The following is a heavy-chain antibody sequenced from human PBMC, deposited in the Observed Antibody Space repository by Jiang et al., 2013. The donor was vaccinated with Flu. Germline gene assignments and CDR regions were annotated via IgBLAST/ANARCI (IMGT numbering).Heavy chain of an antibody. D-gene: IGHD4-17*01. J-gene: IGHJ5*02. CDR1: GYTFTGYY. V-gene: IGHV1-2*06. CDR2: INPNSGGT. Sequence: QLVESGAEVKKPGASVKVSCKASGYTFTGYYMHWVRQAPGQGLEWMGRINPNSGGTNYAQKFQGRVTMTRDTSISTAYMELSRLRSDDTAVYYCARAIALGRPDDGDFITWGQGTLVTVSS. CDR3: ARAIALGRPDDGDFIT.